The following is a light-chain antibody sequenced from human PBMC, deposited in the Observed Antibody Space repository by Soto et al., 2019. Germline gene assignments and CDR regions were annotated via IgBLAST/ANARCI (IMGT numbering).Light chain of an antibody. V-gene: IGKV3-20*01. CDR3: QQYIESPRK. Sequence: PGESATLSCMASHRVGSNYLAWYQQKPGQPPRRLIQDASRRATGIPDRFSCSGSGTDFTLTIDRLDPEDFARYHFQQYIESPRKSGQGTMVDI. CDR1: HRVGSNY. J-gene: IGKJ1*01. CDR2: DAS.